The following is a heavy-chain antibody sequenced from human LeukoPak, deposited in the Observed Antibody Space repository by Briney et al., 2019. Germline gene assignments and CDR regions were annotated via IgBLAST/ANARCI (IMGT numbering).Heavy chain of an antibody. CDR3: ARDRGYCSGGSCYRWFDP. CDR2: ISNSWST. V-gene: IGHV4-39*02. CDR1: GDSISSSPYY. Sequence: PSETLSLTCTVSGDSISSSPYYWGWIRQPPGKGLEWIGSISNSWSTYYNTSLRSRLTISVDTAKNQFSLRLSSVTAADTAVYYCARDRGYCSGGSCYRWFDPWGQGTLVTVSS. J-gene: IGHJ5*02. D-gene: IGHD2-15*01.